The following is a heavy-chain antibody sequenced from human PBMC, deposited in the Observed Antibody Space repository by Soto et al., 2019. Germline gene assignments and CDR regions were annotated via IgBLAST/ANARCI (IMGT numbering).Heavy chain of an antibody. CDR1: GFTFNSFW. V-gene: IGHV3-7*01. J-gene: IGHJ4*02. D-gene: IGHD3-16*01. CDR2: INQDGGER. Sequence: EVELVESGGGLVQPGGSLRLSCAASGFTFNSFWMTWVRQAPGKGLEWVAHINQDGGERYYVDSVKGRFTISRDNAKNSLYLQMNGLRGEDTAVYYCAREGMGEFGFWGQGTLVTVSS. CDR3: AREGMGEFGF.